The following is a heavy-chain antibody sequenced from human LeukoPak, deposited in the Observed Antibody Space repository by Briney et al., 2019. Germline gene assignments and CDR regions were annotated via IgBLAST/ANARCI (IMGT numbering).Heavy chain of an antibody. V-gene: IGHV3-48*02. CDR1: GFTFSTYS. CDR2: ITSSSSTI. Sequence: GGSLRLSCAASGFTFSTYSMNWVRQAPGKGLEWVSYITSSSSTIYYADSVRGRFTISRDNAKNSLYLQMNSLRDEDTAVYYCARVDWMIGAFDNWGQGTMVTVSS. D-gene: IGHD3-22*01. CDR3: ARVDWMIGAFDN. J-gene: IGHJ3*02.